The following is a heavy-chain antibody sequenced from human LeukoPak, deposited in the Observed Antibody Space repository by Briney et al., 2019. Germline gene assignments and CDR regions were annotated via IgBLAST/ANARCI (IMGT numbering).Heavy chain of an antibody. CDR3: ARSGRIPYYDSREDQGNLLY. D-gene: IGHD3-22*01. V-gene: IGHV1-3*01. CDR1: GYTFTSYT. CDR2: INPGNGNT. Sequence: ASVKVSCKASGYTFTSYTMHWVRQAPGQRLEWMGWINPGNGNTKYSQKFQGRVTITRDTSASTAYMELSSLRSEDTAVYYCARSGRIPYYDSREDQGNLLYWGQGAPVTVSS. J-gene: IGHJ4*02.